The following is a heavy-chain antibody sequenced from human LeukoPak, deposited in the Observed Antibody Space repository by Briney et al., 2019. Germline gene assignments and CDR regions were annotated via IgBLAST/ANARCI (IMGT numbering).Heavy chain of an antibody. V-gene: IGHV4-61*02. CDR1: GGSISSGSYY. D-gene: IGHD3-3*02. CDR2: IYTSGST. J-gene: IGHJ4*02. Sequence: SETLSLTCTVSGGSISSGSYYWSWIRQPAGTGLEWIGRIYTSGSTNCNPSLKSRVTISVDTSKNQFSLKLSSVTAADTAVYYCARGGPPHLDYWGQGTLVTVSS. CDR3: ARGGPPHLDY.